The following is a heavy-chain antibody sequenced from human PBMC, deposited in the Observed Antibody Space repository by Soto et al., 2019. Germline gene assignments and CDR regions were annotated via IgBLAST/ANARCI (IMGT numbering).Heavy chain of an antibody. CDR3: ARGMAGRLGYWFDP. Sequence: SETLSLTCSVSCGSINSDDKYWSWIRQPPGKGLEWIGYIYHSGNSHYNPSLKSRVTISFDASKNQFSLRLNSVTAADTAVYYCARGMAGRLGYWFDPWGQGTLVTVSS. D-gene: IGHD3-16*01. CDR2: IYHSGNS. J-gene: IGHJ5*02. V-gene: IGHV4-30-4*01. CDR1: CGSINSDDKY.